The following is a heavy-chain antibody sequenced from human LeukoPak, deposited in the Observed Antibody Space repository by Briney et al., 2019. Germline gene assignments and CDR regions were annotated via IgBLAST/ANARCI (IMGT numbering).Heavy chain of an antibody. CDR3: ARQKGSSWYGYYYGMDV. CDR2: INHSGST. CDR1: GGSFSGYY. Sequence: PSETLSLTCAVYGGSFSGYYWSWIRQPPGKGLEWIGEINHSGSTNYNPSLKSRVTISVDTSKNQFSLKLSSVTAADTAVYYCARQKGSSWYGYYYGMDVWGQGTTVTVSS. J-gene: IGHJ6*02. V-gene: IGHV4-34*01. D-gene: IGHD6-13*01.